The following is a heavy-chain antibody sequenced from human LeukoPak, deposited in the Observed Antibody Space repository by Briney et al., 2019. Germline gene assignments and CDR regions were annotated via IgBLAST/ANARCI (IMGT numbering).Heavy chain of an antibody. CDR3: ANGIVATTGFDY. CDR2: ISYGGSNK. D-gene: IGHD5-12*01. Sequence: PGRSLRLSCAASGFTFSSYGMHWVRQAPGKGLEWVAVISYGGSNKYYADSVKGRFTISRDNSKNTLYLQMNSLRAEDTAVYYCANGIVATTGFDYWGQGTLVTVSS. J-gene: IGHJ4*02. V-gene: IGHV3-30*18. CDR1: GFTFSSYG.